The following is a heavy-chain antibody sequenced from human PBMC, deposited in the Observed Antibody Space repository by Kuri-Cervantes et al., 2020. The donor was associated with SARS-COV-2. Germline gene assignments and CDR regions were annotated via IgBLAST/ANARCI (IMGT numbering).Heavy chain of an antibody. CDR2: ISYIGST. D-gene: IGHD6-13*01. CDR3: ARAPSWVAAGTFYAYYYYMDV. V-gene: IGHV4-30-4*08. J-gene: IGHJ6*03. Sequence: SETLSLTCSVSGGSIRSGQYYWSWVRQPPGKGLEWIGYISYIGSTFYHPSLKSRVTISSDTSRNQFSLRLSSVTAADTAVYYCARAPSWVAAGTFYAYYYYMDVWGKGTTVTVSS. CDR1: GGSIRSGQYY.